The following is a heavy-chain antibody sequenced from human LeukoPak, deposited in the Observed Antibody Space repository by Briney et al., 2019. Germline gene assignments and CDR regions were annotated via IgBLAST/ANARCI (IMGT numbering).Heavy chain of an antibody. CDR2: ISPSGGST. J-gene: IGHJ5*02. D-gene: IGHD6-19*01. CDR3: ARDPYSSGWYGYWFDP. CDR1: GYTFTSNY. Sequence: ASVKVSCKAFGYTFTSNYMHWVRQAPGQGPEWMGVISPSGGSTTYAQKFQGRVTLTRDMSTSTDYLELSSLRSEDTAVYYCARDPYSSGWYGYWFDPWGQGTLVTVSS. V-gene: IGHV1-46*01.